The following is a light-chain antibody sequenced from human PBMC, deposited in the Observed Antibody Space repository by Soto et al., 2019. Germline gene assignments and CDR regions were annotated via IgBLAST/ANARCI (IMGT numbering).Light chain of an antibody. J-gene: IGLJ2*01. CDR2: EVN. Sequence: QSALTQPASMSGSPGQSITISCTGTSGDVGSHTCVSWYQHHPGKAPKLMIYEVNKRPSGISNRFSGSKSGNTASLTISGEQAADDSDYYCYGYVNSGSFGGGTKLTVL. CDR3: YGYVNSGS. CDR1: SGDVGSHTC. V-gene: IGLV2-23*02.